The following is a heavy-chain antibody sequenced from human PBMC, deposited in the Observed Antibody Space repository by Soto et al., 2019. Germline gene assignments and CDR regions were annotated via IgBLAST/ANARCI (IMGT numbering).Heavy chain of an antibody. Sequence: QVQLVESGGGVVQPGRSLRLSCADSGFTFSSYAMHWVRQAPGKGLEWVADISYDGSNKYYADSVKGRFTISRDNSKNTLYLQMTSVRADDTAVYYCASITPDYYDSSGYQDAFDIWGQGKMGTVSS. CDR3: ASITPDYYDSSGYQDAFDI. CDR1: GFTFSSYA. D-gene: IGHD3-22*01. CDR2: ISYDGSNK. V-gene: IGHV3-30-3*01. J-gene: IGHJ3*02.